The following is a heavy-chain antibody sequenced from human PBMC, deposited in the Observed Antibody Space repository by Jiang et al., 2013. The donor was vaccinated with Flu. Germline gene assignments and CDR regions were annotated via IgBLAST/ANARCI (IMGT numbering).Heavy chain of an antibody. CDR3: ARDSGVVRYYLGMDV. J-gene: IGHJ6*02. CDR2: IWYDGSNE. V-gene: IGHV3-33*01. D-gene: IGHD3-16*01. Sequence: RSLRLSCAASGFSFSSYGMHWVRQAPGKGLEWVAVIWYDGSNEKYEDSVKGRFTISRDNSRNTVYLQMNSLRVEDAAVYFCARDSGVVRYYLGMDVWGQGTTVTVSS. CDR1: GFSFSSYG.